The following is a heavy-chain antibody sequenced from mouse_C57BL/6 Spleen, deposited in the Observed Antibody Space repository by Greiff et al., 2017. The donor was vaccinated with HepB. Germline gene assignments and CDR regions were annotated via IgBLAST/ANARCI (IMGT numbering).Heavy chain of an antibody. CDR1: GYTFTSYW. CDR2: IDPSDSYT. CDR3: ANPLYGSDWYFDV. Sequence: QVQLQQPGAELVRPGTSVKLSCKASGYTFTSYWMHWVKQRPGQGLEWIGVIDPSDSYTNYNQKFKGKATLTVDTSSSTAYMQLSSLTSEDSAVYYCANPLYGSDWYFDVWGTGTTVTVAS. V-gene: IGHV1-59*01. D-gene: IGHD2-2*01. J-gene: IGHJ1*03.